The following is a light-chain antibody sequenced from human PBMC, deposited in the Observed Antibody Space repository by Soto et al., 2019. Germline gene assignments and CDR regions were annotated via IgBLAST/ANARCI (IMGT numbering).Light chain of an antibody. J-gene: IGKJ2*02. CDR3: QQLSHYPCT. V-gene: IGKV1-9*01. CDR2: GSS. Sequence: DIQLTQSPSFLSASVEDRVTITCRASYDISSSLAWYQQEPGKPPKLLIYGSSTLQTGVPSRFSGTGSGTKFTLTISSLQFGDFATYYCQQLSHYPCTFGQGTKVDIK. CDR1: YDISSS.